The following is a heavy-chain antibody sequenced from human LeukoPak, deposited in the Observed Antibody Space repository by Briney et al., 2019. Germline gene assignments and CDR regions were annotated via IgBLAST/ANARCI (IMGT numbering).Heavy chain of an antibody. J-gene: IGHJ3*02. D-gene: IGHD6-25*01. CDR2: INPSDSDT. CDR3: VRLPLAAKTGRTAFDI. CDR1: GYSFSTYW. Sequence: GESLKISCQGSGYSFSTYWIGWVRQMPGKGLEWMGIINPSDSDTTYSPSFEGQVALSADQSISIAYLQWSSLKASDTAMYYCVRLPLAAKTGRTAFDIWGQGTMVTVSS. V-gene: IGHV5-51*01.